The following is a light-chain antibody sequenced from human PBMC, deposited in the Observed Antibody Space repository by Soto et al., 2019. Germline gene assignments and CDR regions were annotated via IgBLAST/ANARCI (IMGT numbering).Light chain of an antibody. V-gene: IGKV1-5*03. J-gene: IGKJ4*01. CDR2: KAS. CDR3: QQYKSFSLT. CDR1: QSISSW. Sequence: DIQMTQSPSTLSASVGDRVTITCRASQSISSWLAWYQQKPGKAPKLLIYKASSLESGVPSRFSGSGSGTEFTLTISSLQPDDFAIYSCQQYKSFSLTFGGGTKVEIK.